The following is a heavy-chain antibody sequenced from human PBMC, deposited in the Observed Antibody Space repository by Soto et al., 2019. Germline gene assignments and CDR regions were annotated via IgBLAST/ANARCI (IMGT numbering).Heavy chain of an antibody. CDR2: ISGSGGST. Sequence: PGKGLEWVSAISGSGGSTYYADSVKGRFTISRDNSKNTLYLQMNSLRAEDTAVYYCAKVTQGAIRCLDYWGQGTLVTVSS. V-gene: IGHV3-23*01. D-gene: IGHD2-2*02. J-gene: IGHJ4*02. CDR3: AKVTQGAIRCLDY.